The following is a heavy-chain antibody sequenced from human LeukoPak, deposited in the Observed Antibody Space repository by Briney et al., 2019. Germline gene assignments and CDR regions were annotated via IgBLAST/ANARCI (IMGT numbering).Heavy chain of an antibody. V-gene: IGHV3-21*01. CDR2: ISSSSSYI. Sequence: TGGSLRLSCAASGFTFSSYSMNWVRQAPGKGLEWVSSISSSSSYIYYADSVKGRFTISRDNAKNSLYLQMNSLRAEDTAVYYYARESESGSYYDYWGQGTLVTVSS. CDR3: ARESESGSYYDY. D-gene: IGHD1-26*01. J-gene: IGHJ4*02. CDR1: GFTFSSYS.